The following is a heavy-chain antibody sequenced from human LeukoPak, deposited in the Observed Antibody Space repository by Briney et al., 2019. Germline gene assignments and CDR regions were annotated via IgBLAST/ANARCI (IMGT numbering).Heavy chain of an antibody. CDR3: ARGAKGDLYDY. V-gene: IGHV3-64*01. Sequence: PGGSLRLSCAASEFTFSSYAMHWVRQAPGKGLEYVSAISSNGDSTYYANSVKGRFTISRDNSKNTLYLQMGSLRAEDMAVYYCARGAKGDLYDYWGQGTLVTVSS. D-gene: IGHD2-21*01. J-gene: IGHJ4*02. CDR2: ISSNGDST. CDR1: EFTFSSYA.